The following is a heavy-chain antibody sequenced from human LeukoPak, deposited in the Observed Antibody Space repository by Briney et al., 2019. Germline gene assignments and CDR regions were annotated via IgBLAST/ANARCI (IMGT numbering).Heavy chain of an antibody. V-gene: IGHV1-18*01. CDR2: ISAYNGDT. J-gene: IGHJ6*03. D-gene: IGHD6-13*01. CDR3: AKGGIYRGYYYYYMDV. CDR1: GYTFTNYG. Sequence: ASVKVSCKASGYTFTNYGISWVRQAPGQGLEWMGWISAYNGDTNYAQKLQGRVTMTTDTSTSTAYMELRSLRSDDTALYYCAKGGIYRGYYYYYMDVWGKGTTVTISS.